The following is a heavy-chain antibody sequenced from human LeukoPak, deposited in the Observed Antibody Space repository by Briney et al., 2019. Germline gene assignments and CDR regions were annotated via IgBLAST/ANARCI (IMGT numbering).Heavy chain of an antibody. Sequence: ASVKVSCKASGYTFTSYDINWVRQATGQGLEWMGWMNPNSGNTGYAQKFQGRVTMTRNTSISTAYMELSSLRSEDTAVYYCARVGSRWRRIWFDPWGQGTLVTVSS. CDR1: GYTFTSYD. CDR2: MNPNSGNT. D-gene: IGHD3-3*01. V-gene: IGHV1-8*01. CDR3: ARVGSRWRRIWFDP. J-gene: IGHJ5*02.